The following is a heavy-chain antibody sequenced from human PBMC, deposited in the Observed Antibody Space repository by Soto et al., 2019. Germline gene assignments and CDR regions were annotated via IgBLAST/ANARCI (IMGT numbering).Heavy chain of an antibody. J-gene: IGHJ4*02. CDR1: GGSISSYY. CDR2: IYYSGST. Sequence: ASETLSLTCTVSGGSISSYYWSWIRQPPGKGLEWIGYIYYSGSTNYNPSLKSRVTISVDTSKNQFSLKLSSVTAADTAVYYCARDQYGSYKAWGQGTLVTVSS. CDR3: ARDQYGSYKA. D-gene: IGHD1-26*01. V-gene: IGHV4-59*01.